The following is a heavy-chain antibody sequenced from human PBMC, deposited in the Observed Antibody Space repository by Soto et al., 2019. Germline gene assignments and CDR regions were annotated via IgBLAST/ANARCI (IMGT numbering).Heavy chain of an antibody. J-gene: IGHJ4*02. CDR3: GKDRNYPRDQFDY. D-gene: IGHD1-7*01. CDR2: ISANGQGI. V-gene: IGHV3-23*01. CDR1: GFTFSTYA. Sequence: GGALRVSCAASGFTFSTYALSWVRQAPGKGLEWVSAISANGQGIYYADSVRGRFTISRDNSKNTIFLHMDSLRAEDTAVYYCGKDRNYPRDQFDYWGQGALVAIS.